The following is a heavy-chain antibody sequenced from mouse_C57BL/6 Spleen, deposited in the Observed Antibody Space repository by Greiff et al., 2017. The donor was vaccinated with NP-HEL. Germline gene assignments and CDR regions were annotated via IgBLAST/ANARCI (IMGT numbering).Heavy chain of an antibody. D-gene: IGHD2-4*01. Sequence: QVQLQQPGPELVMPGASVKISCKASGYAFTSSWMNWVKQRPGKGLEWIGRIYPGDGDTNYNGKFKGKATLTADKSSSTAYMQLSSLTSEDSAVDFYAGWDYAFDYWGQGTTLTVSS. CDR3: AGWDYAFDY. CDR2: IYPGDGDT. V-gene: IGHV1-82*01. J-gene: IGHJ2*01. CDR1: GYAFTSSW.